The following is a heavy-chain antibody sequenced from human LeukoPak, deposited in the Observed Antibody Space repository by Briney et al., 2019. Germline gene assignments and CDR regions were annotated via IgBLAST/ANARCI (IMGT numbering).Heavy chain of an antibody. CDR2: IDSSSSHI. V-gene: IGHV3-21*01. J-gene: IGHJ4*02. CDR3: ARDFRTQLDGYSPPYHFDY. CDR1: GFTFSSHS. Sequence: VGSLRLSCAASGFTFSSHSMSWVRQAPGKGLDWVSSIDSSSSHIYYADSMEGRFTISRDNAKNSLFPQMNSLRAEDTAVHYCARDFRTQLDGYSPPYHFDYWGQGALVTVSS. D-gene: IGHD5-24*01.